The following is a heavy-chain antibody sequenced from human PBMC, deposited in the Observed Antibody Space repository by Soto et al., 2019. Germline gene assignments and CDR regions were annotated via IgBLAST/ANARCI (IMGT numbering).Heavy chain of an antibody. D-gene: IGHD2-15*01. J-gene: IGHJ4*02. CDR2: IYSGGST. Sequence: ESGGGLVQPGGSLRLSCAASGFTVSSNYMSWVRQAPGRGLEWVSVIYSGGSTYYADSVKGRFTISRHNSKNTLYLQMNSLRAEDTAVYYCARGPGGGFVDYWGQGTLVTVSS. V-gene: IGHV3-53*04. CDR3: ARGPGGGFVDY. CDR1: GFTVSSNY.